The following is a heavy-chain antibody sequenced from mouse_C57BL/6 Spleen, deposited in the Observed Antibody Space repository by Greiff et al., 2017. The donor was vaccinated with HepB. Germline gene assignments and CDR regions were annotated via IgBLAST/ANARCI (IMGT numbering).Heavy chain of an antibody. Sequence: QVQLQQSGAELVRPGTSVKVSCKASGYAFTNYLIEWVKQRPGQGLEWIGVINPGSGGTNYNEKFKGKATLTADKSSSTAYMQLSSLTSEDSAVYFCAREWDYGSSLDYWGQGTTLTVSS. J-gene: IGHJ2*01. CDR1: GYAFTNYL. V-gene: IGHV1-54*01. CDR2: INPGSGGT. D-gene: IGHD1-1*01. CDR3: AREWDYGSSLDY.